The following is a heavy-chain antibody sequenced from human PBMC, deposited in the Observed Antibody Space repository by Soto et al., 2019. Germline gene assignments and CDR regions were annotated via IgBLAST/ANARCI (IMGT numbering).Heavy chain of an antibody. CDR2: IYYSGIT. CDR1: GVSISNSSYY. V-gene: IGHV4-39*01. CDR3: ARHGSN. Sequence: SETLCITCTFSGVSISNSSYYWGWIRRPPGKGLEWIGTIYYSGITYYNPSLKSRVTISVETSKNQFSLKLTSVTAADTAVYYCARHGSNWGQGTMVTVSS. J-gene: IGHJ4*02.